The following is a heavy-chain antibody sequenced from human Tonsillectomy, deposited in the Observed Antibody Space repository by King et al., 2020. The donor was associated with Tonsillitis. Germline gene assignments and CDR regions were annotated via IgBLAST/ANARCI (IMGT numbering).Heavy chain of an antibody. CDR3: TTGLAAAGIFDY. Sequence: VQLVESGGGLVKPGGSLRLSCAASGFTFSNAWMSWVRQAPGKGLEWVGRIKSKTDGGTTDYAAPVKGRFTISRDDSKHTLYLQMNSLKIEDTAVYYCTTGLAAAGIFDYWGQGTPVTVSS. CDR2: IKSKTDGGTT. V-gene: IGHV3-15*01. J-gene: IGHJ4*02. CDR1: GFTFSNAW. D-gene: IGHD6-25*01.